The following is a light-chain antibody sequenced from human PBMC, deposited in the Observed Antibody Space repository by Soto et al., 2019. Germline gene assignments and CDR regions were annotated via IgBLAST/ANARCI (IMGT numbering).Light chain of an antibody. CDR1: SSNIGSNY. CDR3: AAWDDSLSGVV. V-gene: IGLV1-47*02. Sequence: QSVLTQPPSASGTPGQRVTISCSGSSSNIGSNYVYWYQQLPGTAPKLLIYTDNQRPSGAPDRFSGSKSGTSGSLAISGLRSEDEADYYCAAWDDSLSGVVFGGGTKVTVL. CDR2: TDN. J-gene: IGLJ2*01.